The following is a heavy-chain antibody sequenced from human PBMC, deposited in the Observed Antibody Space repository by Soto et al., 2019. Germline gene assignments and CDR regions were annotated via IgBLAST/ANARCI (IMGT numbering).Heavy chain of an antibody. CDR1: GFSFSSYW. J-gene: IGHJ4*02. V-gene: IGHV3-74*01. Sequence: EVQLVESGGGLVQPGGSLRLSCAASGFSFSSYWMHWVRQAPGKGLVWVSRINSDGSSTSYADSVKGRFTISRDNGKYALKLQLTGLRAEDTAVYYCAREVRAFDYWGQGTLVTVSA. CDR3: AREVRAFDY. CDR2: INSDGSST.